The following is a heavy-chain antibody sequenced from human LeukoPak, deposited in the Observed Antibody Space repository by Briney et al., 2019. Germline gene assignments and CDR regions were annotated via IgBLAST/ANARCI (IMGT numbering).Heavy chain of an antibody. CDR1: GFTFSSYG. D-gene: IGHD3-10*01. CDR2: IWYDGSNK. CDR3: AKDTGFRPKAAFDI. Sequence: HPGGSLRLSCAASGFTFSSYGMHWVRQAPGKGLEGVAVIWYDGSNKYYADSVKGRFTISRDNSKNTLYLKMYSLRAEDTALYYCAKDTGFRPKAAFDIWGQGTMATVSS. J-gene: IGHJ3*02. V-gene: IGHV3-30*02.